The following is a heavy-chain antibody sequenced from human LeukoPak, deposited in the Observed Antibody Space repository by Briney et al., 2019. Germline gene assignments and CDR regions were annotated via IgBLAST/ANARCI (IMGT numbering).Heavy chain of an antibody. D-gene: IGHD3-10*01. CDR2: ISAYNGNT. CDR1: GYTFTSYG. CDR3: ARDRKIYGSGSYYILYFDY. Sequence: ASVKVSCKASGYTFTSYGISWVRQAPGQGLEWMGWISAYNGNTNYAQKLQGRVTMTTDTSTSTAYMELRSLRSDDTAVYYCARDRKIYGSGSYYILYFDYWGQGTLVTVSS. J-gene: IGHJ4*02. V-gene: IGHV1-18*01.